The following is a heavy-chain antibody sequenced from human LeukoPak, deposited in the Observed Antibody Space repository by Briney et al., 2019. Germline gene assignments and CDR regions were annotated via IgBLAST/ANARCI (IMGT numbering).Heavy chain of an antibody. D-gene: IGHD3-16*01. CDR2: IYTSGST. V-gene: IGHV4-61*02. CDR3: ARGSDYVPPYRAFYY. CDR1: GGSISSGSYY. Sequence: PSQTLSLTCTVSGGSISSGSYYWSWIRQPAWKGLEWIGRIYTSGSTNYNPSLKSRVTISVDTSKNQFSLKLSSVTAADTAVYYCARGSDYVPPYRAFYYWGQGTLVTVSS. J-gene: IGHJ4*02.